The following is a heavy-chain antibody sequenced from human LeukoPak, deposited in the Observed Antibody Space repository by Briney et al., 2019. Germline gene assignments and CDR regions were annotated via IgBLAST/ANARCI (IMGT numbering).Heavy chain of an antibody. D-gene: IGHD4-17*01. Sequence: SETLSLTCTVSGGSISNGGYYWSWIRQHPGKGLEWIGYIYYSGSTYYNPSLKSRVTISVDTSKNQFSLKLSSVTAADTAVYYCARDAPLRVYGDYSAGLDVWGQGTTVTVSS. CDR1: GGSISNGGYY. J-gene: IGHJ6*02. CDR2: IYYSGST. V-gene: IGHV4-31*03. CDR3: ARDAPLRVYGDYSAGLDV.